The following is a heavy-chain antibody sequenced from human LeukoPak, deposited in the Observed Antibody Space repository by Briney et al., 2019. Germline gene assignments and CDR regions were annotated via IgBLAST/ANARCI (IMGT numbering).Heavy chain of an antibody. CDR3: VRAIGSNTL. CDR2: ISYDGSNK. J-gene: IGHJ4*02. V-gene: IGHV3-30*03. D-gene: IGHD4-23*01. CDR1: GFTFSSYS. Sequence: GGSLRLSCAASGFTFSSYSMNWVRQAPGKGLEWVAVISYDGSNKYYADSVKGRFTISRDNSKNTLYLQMNSLRAEDTAVYFCVRAIGSNTLWGQGTLVTVSS.